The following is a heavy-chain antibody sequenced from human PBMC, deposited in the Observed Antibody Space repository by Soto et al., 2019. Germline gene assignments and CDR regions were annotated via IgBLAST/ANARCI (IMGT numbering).Heavy chain of an antibody. CDR1: GGSISGSIYY. J-gene: IGHJ4*02. D-gene: IGHD3-3*01. Sequence: SETRSRTWTVSGGSISGSIYYWVWIRQPPGKGLDWIGSIYYSGITYYNPSLKSRVTISVDTSKNQFSLKLSSVTAADTAVYYCARHGVLRFLEWSRLGSRISYFDYWGQGTLVTVSS. CDR2: IYYSGIT. V-gene: IGHV4-39*01. CDR3: ARHGVLRFLEWSRLGSRISYFDY.